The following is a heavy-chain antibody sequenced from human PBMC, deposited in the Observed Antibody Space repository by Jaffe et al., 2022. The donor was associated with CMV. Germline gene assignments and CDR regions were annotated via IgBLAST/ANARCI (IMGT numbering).Heavy chain of an antibody. D-gene: IGHD3-22*01. Sequence: QVQLVQSGAEVKKPGASVKVSCKASGYTFTGYYMHWVRQAPGQGLEWMGWINPNSGGTNYAQKFQGRVTMTRDTSISTAYMELSRLRSDDTAVYYCARGKDYYDSSGPHPPDYWGQGTLVTVSS. V-gene: IGHV1-2*02. CDR2: INPNSGGT. J-gene: IGHJ4*02. CDR3: ARGKDYYDSSGPHPPDY. CDR1: GYTFTGYY.